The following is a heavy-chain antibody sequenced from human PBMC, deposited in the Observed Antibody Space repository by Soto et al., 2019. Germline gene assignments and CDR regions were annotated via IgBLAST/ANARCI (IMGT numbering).Heavy chain of an antibody. V-gene: IGHV3-23*01. CDR2: ISGSGGST. J-gene: IGHJ4*02. D-gene: IGHD1-1*01. CDR3: AKGNWELDY. CDR1: GFTFSGYA. Sequence: EVQLLESGGGLVQPGGSLSLSCAASGFTFSGYAMSWVRQPPGKGLEWVSVISGSGGSTYYADSVKGRFTISRDNSKNTLYLQMNGLRAEDTAVYYCAKGNWELDYWGRGTLVTVSS.